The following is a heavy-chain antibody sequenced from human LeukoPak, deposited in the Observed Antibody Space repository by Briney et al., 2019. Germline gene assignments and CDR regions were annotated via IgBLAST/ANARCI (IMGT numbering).Heavy chain of an antibody. CDR3: ARARFETMVRGVIPHDY. CDR2: ISSSSSYI. Sequence: GGSLRLSCAASGFTFSSYAMSWVRQAPWKGLEWVSSISSSSSYIYYADSVKGRFTISRDNAKNSLHLQMNSLRAEGTAVYYCARARFETMVRGVIPHDYWGQGTLVTVSS. J-gene: IGHJ4*02. D-gene: IGHD3-10*01. CDR1: GFTFSSYA. V-gene: IGHV3-21*01.